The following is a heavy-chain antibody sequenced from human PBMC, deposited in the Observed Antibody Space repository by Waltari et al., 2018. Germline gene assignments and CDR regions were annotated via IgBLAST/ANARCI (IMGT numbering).Heavy chain of an antibody. CDR2: ISRSSSYI. V-gene: IGHV3-21*01. CDR1: GFTFSSYS. J-gene: IGHJ6*03. Sequence: EVQLVESGGGLVKPGGSMRLSCAASGFTFSSYSMNWVRQAPGKGLEWVSSISRSSSYIYYADSVKGRFTISRDNAKNSLYLQMNSLRAEDTAVYYCARAPYYDFWSAGADYYYMDVWGKGTTVTVSS. CDR3: ARAPYYDFWSAGADYYYMDV. D-gene: IGHD3-3*01.